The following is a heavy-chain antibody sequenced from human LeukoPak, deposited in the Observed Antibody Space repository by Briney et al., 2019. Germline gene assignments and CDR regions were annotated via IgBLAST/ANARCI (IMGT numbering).Heavy chain of an antibody. CDR1: GFTFSSYS. Sequence: PGGSLRLSCAASGFTFSSYSMNWVRQALGKGLEWVSSISSSSSYIYYADSVKGRFTISRDNAKNPLYLQMNSLRAEDTAVYYCAKDNYYGSGSYRYDYWGQGTLVTVSS. CDR3: AKDNYYGSGSYRYDY. V-gene: IGHV3-21*01. D-gene: IGHD3-10*01. CDR2: ISSSSSYI. J-gene: IGHJ4*02.